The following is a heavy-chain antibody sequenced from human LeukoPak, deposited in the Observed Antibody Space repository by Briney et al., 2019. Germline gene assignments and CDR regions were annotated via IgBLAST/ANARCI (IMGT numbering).Heavy chain of an antibody. J-gene: IGHJ3*02. D-gene: IGHD4-11*01. CDR3: ARDMTTVTYAFDI. CDR1: GGSISSGGYY. V-gene: IGHV4-31*03. Sequence: SETLSLTCTVSGGSISSGGYYWSWIRQHPGKGLEWIGYIYYSGSTYCNPSLKSRVTISVDTSKNQFSLKLSSVTAADTAVYYCARDMTTVTYAFDIWGQGTMVTVSS. CDR2: IYYSGST.